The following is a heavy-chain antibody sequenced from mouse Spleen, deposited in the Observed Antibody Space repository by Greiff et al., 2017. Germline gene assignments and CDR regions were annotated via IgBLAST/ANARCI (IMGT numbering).Heavy chain of an antibody. CDR2: IDPENGDT. V-gene: IGHV14-4*01. J-gene: IGHJ1*01. CDR1: GFNIKDDY. Sequence: VQLQQSGAELERPGASVKLSCTASGFNIKDDYMHWVKQRPEQGLEWIGWIDPENGDTEYASKFQGKATITADTSSNTAYLQLSSLTSEDTAVYYCTTNLYFDVWGAGTTVTVSS. CDR3: TTNLYFDV. D-gene: IGHD5-1*01.